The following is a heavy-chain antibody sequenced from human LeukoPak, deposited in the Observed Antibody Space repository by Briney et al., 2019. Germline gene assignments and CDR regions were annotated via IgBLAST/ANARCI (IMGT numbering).Heavy chain of an antibody. CDR3: TSSAAGQRGGY. CDR2: IRGKANSYAT. J-gene: IGHJ4*02. Sequence: GGSLRLSCAASGFTLSGSAMHWVRQASGKGLEWVGRIRGKANSYATAYAASVKGRFTISRDDSKNTAYLQMNSLKTEDTAVYYCTSSAAGQRGGYWGQGTLVTVSS. D-gene: IGHD6-13*01. V-gene: IGHV3-73*01. CDR1: GFTLSGSA.